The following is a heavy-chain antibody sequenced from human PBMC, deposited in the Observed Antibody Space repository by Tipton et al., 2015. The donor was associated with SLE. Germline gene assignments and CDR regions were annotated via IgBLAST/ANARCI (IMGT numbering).Heavy chain of an antibody. CDR2: IFYSGNT. Sequence: TLSLTFTVSVGSIRSSSSYWDWIRQSPGKELEWFGNIFYSGNTRYRSSLTSRVTISVDTSKNQFTLRLSSVTAADTAVYYCARRPWGGFDYWGQGTLVTVSS. J-gene: IGHJ4*02. D-gene: IGHD3-10*01. V-gene: IGHV4-39*01. CDR3: ARRPWGGFDY. CDR1: VGSIRSSSSY.